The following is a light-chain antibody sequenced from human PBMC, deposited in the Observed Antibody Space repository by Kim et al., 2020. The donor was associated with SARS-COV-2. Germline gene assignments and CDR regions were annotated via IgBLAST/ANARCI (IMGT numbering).Light chain of an antibody. J-gene: IGLJ2*01. CDR3: SSYAGSSNLV. V-gene: IGLV2-8*01. Sequence: GQSGTIPCTGTWCDVGGYNYVSWHQQHPGKVPKLMIYEVSKRPSGGPDRFSGSKSGSAASLSVSELQAEDEADYYCSSYAGSSNLVFGGGTQLTVL. CDR1: WCDVGGYNY. CDR2: EVS.